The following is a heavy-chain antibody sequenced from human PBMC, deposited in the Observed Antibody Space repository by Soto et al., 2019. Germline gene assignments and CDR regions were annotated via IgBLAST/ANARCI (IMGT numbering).Heavy chain of an antibody. CDR3: AKRDYYVSEKSLYYYYMDV. D-gene: IGHD3-10*01. Sequence: GGSLRLSCAASGFVFGNFAMTWVRQAPGKGLEWVSLISYSGDNKFYADSAKGRFSISRDNSKNTLFLQMNSLRAEDTAVYYCAKRDYYVSEKSLYYYYMDVWGKGTTVTVSS. CDR2: ISYSGDNK. J-gene: IGHJ6*03. CDR1: GFVFGNFA. V-gene: IGHV3-23*01.